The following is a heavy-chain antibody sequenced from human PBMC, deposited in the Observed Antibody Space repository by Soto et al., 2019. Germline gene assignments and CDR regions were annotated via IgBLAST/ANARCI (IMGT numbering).Heavy chain of an antibody. CDR1: GASVSNNNW. CDR3: TKNSFYALDY. CDR2: IHHIVQI. J-gene: IGHJ4*02. V-gene: IGHV4-4*02. D-gene: IGHD4-17*01. Sequence: QVRLQESGPGLVKPSGTLSLTCAVSGASVSNNNWWSLVRQSPGEGLEWIGEIHHIVQINYNPSLRSLVTISVDKSTNQFSLELTSVTAADTAVYYCTKNSFYALDYWGQGTLVTVSS.